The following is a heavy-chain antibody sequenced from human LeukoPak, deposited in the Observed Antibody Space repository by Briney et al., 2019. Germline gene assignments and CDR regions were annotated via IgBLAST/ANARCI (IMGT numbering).Heavy chain of an antibody. J-gene: IGHJ3*02. CDR1: GGSAINTNW. Sequence: SETLSLTCGVSGGSAINTNWWTWVRQPPGKGLEWIGEVHLDGRTNYNPSLESRLTMSVDVSENQVSLKLTSVTAADTAVYYCARHSRPGYGDYENAFDIWGQGTMVTVSS. D-gene: IGHD5-12*01. CDR2: VHLDGRT. V-gene: IGHV4-4*02. CDR3: ARHSRPGYGDYENAFDI.